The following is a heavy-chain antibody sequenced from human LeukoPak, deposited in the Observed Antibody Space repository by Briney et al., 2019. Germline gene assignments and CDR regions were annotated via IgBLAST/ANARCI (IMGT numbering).Heavy chain of an antibody. D-gene: IGHD3-16*01. CDR2: INPNSGGT. Sequence: ASVKVSCKASGYTFTGYYMHWVRQAPGQGLEWMGWINPNSGGTNYAQKLQGRVTMTRDTSISTAYMELSRLRSDDTAVYYCARGLGAYDAFDIWGRGTMVTVSS. J-gene: IGHJ3*02. CDR3: ARGLGAYDAFDI. CDR1: GYTFTGYY. V-gene: IGHV1-2*02.